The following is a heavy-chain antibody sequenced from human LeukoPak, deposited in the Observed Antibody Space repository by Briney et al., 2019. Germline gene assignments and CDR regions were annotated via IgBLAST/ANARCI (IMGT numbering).Heavy chain of an antibody. J-gene: IGHJ4*02. Sequence: ASVKVSCKASGYTFTGYYMHWVRQAPGQGLEWMGWVNPNSGGTNYAQKFQGRVTMTRDTSISTAYMELSRLRSDDTAVYYCARDVSSGDSKFDYWGQGTLVTVSS. D-gene: IGHD4-17*01. CDR2: VNPNSGGT. V-gene: IGHV1-2*02. CDR3: ARDVSSGDSKFDY. CDR1: GYTFTGYY.